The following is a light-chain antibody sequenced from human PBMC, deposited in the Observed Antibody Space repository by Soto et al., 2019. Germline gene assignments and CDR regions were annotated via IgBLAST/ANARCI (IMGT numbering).Light chain of an antibody. CDR2: EVN. CDR1: SSDVGDYNY. Sequence: QSVLTQPPSASGSPGQSVTISCTGISSDVGDYNYVSWYQQHPGKAPKLMVYEVNKRPSGVPDRFSGSKSGNTASPTVSGLQAEDEADYYCSSYAGRNNYVFGTGTKVTVL. J-gene: IGLJ1*01. V-gene: IGLV2-8*01. CDR3: SSYAGRNNYV.